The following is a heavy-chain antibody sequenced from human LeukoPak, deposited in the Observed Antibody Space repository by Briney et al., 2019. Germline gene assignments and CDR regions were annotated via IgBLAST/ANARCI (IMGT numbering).Heavy chain of an antibody. CDR2: IWHDGSRT. J-gene: IGHJ4*02. CDR1: GFPFSGFG. V-gene: IGHV3-33*01. D-gene: IGHD3-10*01. CDR3: ARDLGNFAAGSAHFDY. Sequence: GRSLRLSCAASGFPFSGFGSHWLRQAPGKGLEWVALIWHDGSRTYYTDSVKGRFTVSRDDSKNTLYLQMNTLAGEDTAVYYCARDLGNFAAGSAHFDYWGQGTLVTVPS.